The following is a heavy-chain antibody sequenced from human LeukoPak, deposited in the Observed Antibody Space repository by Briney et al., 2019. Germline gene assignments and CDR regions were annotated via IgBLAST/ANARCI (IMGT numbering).Heavy chain of an antibody. V-gene: IGHV3-48*01. D-gene: IGHD2-2*01. CDR3: ARTGQVVPAAFDY. J-gene: IGHJ4*02. Sequence: GGSLRLSCAASGFTFSSYSMNWVRQAPGKGLEWVSYISSSSSTIYYADSVKGRFTISRDNAKNSLYLQMNSLRAKDTAVYYCARTGQVVPAAFDYWGQGTLVTVSS. CDR1: GFTFSSYS. CDR2: ISSSSSTI.